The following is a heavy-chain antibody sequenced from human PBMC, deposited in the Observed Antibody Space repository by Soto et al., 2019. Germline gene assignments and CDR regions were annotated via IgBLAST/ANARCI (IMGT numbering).Heavy chain of an antibody. Sequence: PSETLSLTCAVSGGFISSNKWWSWVRQSPGKGLEWIGQIYSSGSANYNPSLKSRVTISIDKSRNQFSLKLSSVTAADTGVYYCARLFNYFDSGGSQSWGQGTLVTVSS. D-gene: IGHD3-22*01. CDR3: ARLFNYFDSGGSQS. V-gene: IGHV4-4*02. CDR1: GGFISSNKW. J-gene: IGHJ4*02. CDR2: IYSSGSA.